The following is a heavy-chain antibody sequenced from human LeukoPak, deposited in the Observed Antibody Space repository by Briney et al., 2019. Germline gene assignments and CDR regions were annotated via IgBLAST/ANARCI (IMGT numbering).Heavy chain of an antibody. CDR1: GYTFTGYY. Sequence: ASVKVSCKASGYTFTGYYMHWVRQAPGQGLEWMGRINPNSGGTNYAQKFQGRVTMTRDTSISTAYMELSRLRSDDTAVYYCAREWTRGAGSYYWPGAFDIWGQGTMVTVSS. J-gene: IGHJ3*02. CDR3: AREWTRGAGSYYWPGAFDI. V-gene: IGHV1-2*06. CDR2: INPNSGGT. D-gene: IGHD1-26*01.